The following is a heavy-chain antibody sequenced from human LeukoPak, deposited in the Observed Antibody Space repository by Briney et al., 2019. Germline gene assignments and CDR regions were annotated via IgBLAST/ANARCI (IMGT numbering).Heavy chain of an antibody. V-gene: IGHV3-11*01. CDR2: ISSSGSTI. J-gene: IGHJ6*02. CDR1: RFTFSDYY. CDR3: ARVDCGGDCYTPTWGYYGMDV. Sequence: GGSLRLSCAASRFTFSDYYMSWIRQAPGKGLEWVSYISSSGSTIYYADSVKGRFTISRDNAKNSLYLQMNSLRAEDTAVYYCARVDCGGDCYTPTWGYYGMDVWGQGTTVTVSS. D-gene: IGHD2-21*02.